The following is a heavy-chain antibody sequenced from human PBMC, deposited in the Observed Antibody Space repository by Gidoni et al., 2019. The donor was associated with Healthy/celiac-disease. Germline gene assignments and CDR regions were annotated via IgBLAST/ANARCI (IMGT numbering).Heavy chain of an antibody. J-gene: IGHJ6*03. CDR2: IIPILGIA. CDR1: GGTFSSYT. Sequence: QVQLVQSGAEVKKPGSSVKVSCKASGGTFSSYTISWVRQAPGQGLEWMGRIIPILGIANYAQKFQGRVTITADKSTSTAYMELSSLRSEDTAVYYCVLTIFGFYYMDVWGKGTTVTVSS. V-gene: IGHV1-69*02. D-gene: IGHD3-3*01. CDR3: VLTIFGFYYMDV.